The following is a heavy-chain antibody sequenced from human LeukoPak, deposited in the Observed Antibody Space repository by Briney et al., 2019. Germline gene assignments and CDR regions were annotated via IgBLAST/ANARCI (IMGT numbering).Heavy chain of an antibody. J-gene: IGHJ4*02. CDR3: AILDTAMVDPQDFDY. CDR1: GFTFSSYA. CDR2: ISYDGSNK. D-gene: IGHD5-18*01. V-gene: IGHV3-30*04. Sequence: PGGSLRLSCAASGFTFSSYAIHWVRQAPGKGLEWVAVISYDGSNKYYADSVKGRFTISRDKAKNSLYLQMYSLRAEDTAVYYCAILDTAMVDPQDFDYWGQGTLVTVSS.